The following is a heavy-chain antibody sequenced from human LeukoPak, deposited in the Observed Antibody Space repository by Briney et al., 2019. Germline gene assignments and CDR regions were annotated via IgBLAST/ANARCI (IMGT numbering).Heavy chain of an antibody. D-gene: IGHD6-13*01. CDR1: GGSISTYY. V-gene: IGHV4-59*12. CDR2: IYHSGST. J-gene: IGHJ6*03. Sequence: SETLSLTCSVSGGSISTYYWSWIRQPPGKGLEWIGYIYHSGSTYYNPSLKSRVTISVDRSKNQFSLKLSSVTAADTAVYYCARDAARIAAAGTDYYYMDVWGKGTTVTVSS. CDR3: ARDAARIAAAGTDYYYMDV.